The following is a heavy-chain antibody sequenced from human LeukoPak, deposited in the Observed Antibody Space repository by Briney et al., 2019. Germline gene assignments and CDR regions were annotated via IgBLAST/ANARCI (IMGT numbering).Heavy chain of an antibody. CDR2: IYHNGNT. D-gene: IGHD2-2*01. J-gene: IGHJ5*02. V-gene: IGHV4-38-2*02. CDR3: ARDAAYPYCSSTSCYENWFDP. Sequence: PSETLSLTCAVSGYSISSGYYWGWIRQPPGKGLEWIGTIYHNGNTYYNPSLKSRVTISVDTSKNQFSLKLSSVTAADTAVYYCARDAAYPYCSSTSCYENWFDPWGQGTLVTVSS. CDR1: GYSISSGYY.